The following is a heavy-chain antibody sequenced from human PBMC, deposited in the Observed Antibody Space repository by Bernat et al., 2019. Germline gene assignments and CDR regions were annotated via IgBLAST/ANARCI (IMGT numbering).Heavy chain of an antibody. D-gene: IGHD5-12*01. CDR3: AGAGGYQRTDYFDY. CDR1: GYSFTSYW. Sequence: EVQLVQSGAEVKKPGVSLTISCKGSGYSFTSYWIGWVRQMPGKGLEWMGNIYPGDSDTRYSPSVQGQVTISADKSSSTAYLQWNSLKASDTAMYYCAGAGGYQRTDYFDYWGQGTLVTVSS. V-gene: IGHV5-51*01. CDR2: IYPGDSDT. J-gene: IGHJ4*02.